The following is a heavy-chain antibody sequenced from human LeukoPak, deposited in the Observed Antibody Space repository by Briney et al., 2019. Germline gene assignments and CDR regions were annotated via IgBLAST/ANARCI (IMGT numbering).Heavy chain of an antibody. CDR1: GFTFSDYY. CDR2: ISSSSSYT. J-gene: IGHJ4*02. Sequence: PGGSLRLSCAASGFTFSDYYMSWIRQAPGKGLEWVSYISSSSSYTNYADSVKGRFTISRDNAKNSLYLQMNRLRAEDTAVYYCARESDSSGYYYGLWGQGTLVTVSS. V-gene: IGHV3-11*06. D-gene: IGHD3-22*01. CDR3: ARESDSSGYYYGL.